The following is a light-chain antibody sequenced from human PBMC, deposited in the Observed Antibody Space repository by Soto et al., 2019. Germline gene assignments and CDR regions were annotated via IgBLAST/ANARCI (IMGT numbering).Light chain of an antibody. CDR1: QSITTR. CDR2: DAS. Sequence: DIQMTQSPSTLSASVGDRVTITCRASQSITTRLAWYQQKSGKAPKLLIFDASNLESGVPSRFSATGVGTEFTLTISSLQPDDFASYYCQQYNSYSITFGQGTRLEIK. J-gene: IGKJ5*01. CDR3: QQYNSYSIT. V-gene: IGKV1-5*01.